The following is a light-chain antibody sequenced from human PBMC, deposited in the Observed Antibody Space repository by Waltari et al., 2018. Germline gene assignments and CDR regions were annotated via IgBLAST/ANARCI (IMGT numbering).Light chain of an antibody. Sequence: QLVLTQSPSASASLRASVKLTCTLSSGHSSNIIAWLQQRPERGPRYLMKVNSDGSHSKGDDIPDRFSGSSSGAERYLAISSLQSEDEADYYCETGGHGTWVFGGGTKLTVL. J-gene: IGLJ3*02. CDR1: SGHSSNI. V-gene: IGLV4-69*01. CDR2: VNSDGSH. CDR3: ETGGHGTWV.